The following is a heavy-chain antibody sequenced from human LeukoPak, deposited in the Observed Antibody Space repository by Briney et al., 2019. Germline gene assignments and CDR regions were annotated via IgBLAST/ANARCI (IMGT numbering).Heavy chain of an antibody. CDR1: GFTFDDYA. Sequence: GGSLRLSCAASGFTFDDYAMHWVRQAPGMGLEWVSLVSGSGGTTDYADSVRGRFTISRDNSKNSLYLQMNSLSPEDTAFYYCAKEVGGGRSYSVFDCWGQGTLVTVSS. CDR3: AKEVGGGRSYSVFDC. J-gene: IGHJ4*02. CDR2: VSGSGGTT. V-gene: IGHV3-43*02. D-gene: IGHD2-15*01.